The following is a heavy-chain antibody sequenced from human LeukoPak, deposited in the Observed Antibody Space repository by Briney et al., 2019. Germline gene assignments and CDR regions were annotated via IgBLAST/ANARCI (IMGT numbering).Heavy chain of an antibody. CDR2: VYYSGST. V-gene: IGHV4-59*08. D-gene: IGHD3-10*01. CDR1: GGSITNYY. CDR3: AATMVRGVHTHFDY. J-gene: IGHJ4*02. Sequence: SETLSLTCTVSGGSITNYYWSWIRQPPGKGLEWIGYVYYSGSTNYNPSLKSRVTISVDTSKHQFSLKLSSVTAADTAVYYCAATMVRGVHTHFDYWGQGTLVTVSS.